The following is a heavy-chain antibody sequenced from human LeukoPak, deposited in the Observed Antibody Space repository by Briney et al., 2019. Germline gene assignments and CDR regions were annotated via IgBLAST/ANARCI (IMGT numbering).Heavy chain of an antibody. V-gene: IGHV4-59*01. Sequence: SETLSLTCTISGGSIGSTYWSWVRQPPGKGLEWIGYIYHSGSTNYNPSLKSRLTISVDTSKHQFSLKLSSVTAADTAVYYCARTYYDILTASYTFDYWGQGNLVTVSS. CDR2: IYHSGST. D-gene: IGHD3-9*01. CDR1: GGSIGSTY. J-gene: IGHJ4*02. CDR3: ARTYYDILTASYTFDY.